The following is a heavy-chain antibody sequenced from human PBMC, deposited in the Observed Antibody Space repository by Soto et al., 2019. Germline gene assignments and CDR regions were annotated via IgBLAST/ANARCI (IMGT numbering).Heavy chain of an antibody. J-gene: IGHJ4*02. D-gene: IGHD3-16*01. CDR3: ARNVPVPTLGY. V-gene: IGHV3-66*01. Sequence: EVKLVESGGGLVQPGGSLRLSCAASGVTVSNNYMTWVRQATGKGLELVSSIYSTGNTFYADSVKGRFTISRDNSKNTLYLQMNSLRVEDTAVYYCARNVPVPTLGYWGQGTLVTVSS. CDR1: GVTVSNNY. CDR2: IYSTGNT.